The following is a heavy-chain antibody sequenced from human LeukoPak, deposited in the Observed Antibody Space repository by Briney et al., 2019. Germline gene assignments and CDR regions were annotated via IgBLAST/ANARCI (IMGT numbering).Heavy chain of an antibody. J-gene: IGHJ4*02. CDR1: GYSFTSYW. CDR2: IYPGDSDT. Sequence: GESLKISCKGSGYSFTSYWIGWVRQMPGKGLEWMGIIYPGDSDTRYSPSFQGQVTISADKSISTAYLQWSSLKASDTAMYYCARGYCSSTSCYTGLVHLDYWGQGTLVTVSS. CDR3: ARGYCSSTSCYTGLVHLDY. V-gene: IGHV5-51*01. D-gene: IGHD2-2*02.